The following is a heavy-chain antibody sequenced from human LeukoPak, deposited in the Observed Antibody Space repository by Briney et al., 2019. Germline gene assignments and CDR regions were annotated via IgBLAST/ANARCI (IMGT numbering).Heavy chain of an antibody. D-gene: IGHD3-3*01. Sequence: SGGSLRLSCAASGFTFGRYAMSWVRQASGKGLEWVAFIRYDGSNKYYADSVKGRFTISRDNSKNTLYLQMNSLRAEDTAVYYCAKGLGFFPRFYDFDYWGQGTLVTVSS. CDR3: AKGLGFFPRFYDFDY. V-gene: IGHV3-30*02. CDR1: GFTFGRYA. J-gene: IGHJ4*02. CDR2: IRYDGSNK.